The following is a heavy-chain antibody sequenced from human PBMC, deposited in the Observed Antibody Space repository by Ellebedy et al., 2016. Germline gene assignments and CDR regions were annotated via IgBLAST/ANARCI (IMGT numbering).Heavy chain of an antibody. CDR2: ISYDGSNK. V-gene: IGHV3-30*18. D-gene: IGHD1-26*01. J-gene: IGHJ3*02. CDR1: GFTFSSYG. Sequence: GGSLRLSCAASGFTFSSYGMHWVRQAPGKGLEWVAVISYDGSNKYYADSVKGRFTISRDNSKNTLYLQMNSLRAEDTAVYYCAKARGGSYYGPLDAFDIWGQGTMVTVSS. CDR3: AKARGGSYYGPLDAFDI.